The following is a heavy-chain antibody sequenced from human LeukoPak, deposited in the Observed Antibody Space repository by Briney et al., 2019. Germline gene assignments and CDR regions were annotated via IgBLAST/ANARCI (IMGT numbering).Heavy chain of an antibody. CDR1: GYTFTSYY. Sequence: GASVKVSCKASGYTFTSYYKHWVRQAPGQGLEWMGIINPSGGSTSYAQKFQGRVTMTRDTSTSTVYMELSSLRSEDTAVYYCARDRSYDILTGYFDYWGQGTLVTVSS. J-gene: IGHJ4*02. CDR3: ARDRSYDILTGYFDY. V-gene: IGHV1-46*01. D-gene: IGHD3-9*01. CDR2: INPSGGST.